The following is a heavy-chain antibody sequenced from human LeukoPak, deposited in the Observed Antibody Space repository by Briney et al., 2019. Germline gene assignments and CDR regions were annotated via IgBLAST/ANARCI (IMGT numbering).Heavy chain of an antibody. CDR3: ATGGGAVAGLFDY. J-gene: IGHJ4*02. CDR1: GYTLTELS. V-gene: IGHV1-24*01. Sequence: ASVKVSCKVSGYTLTELSMQWVRQAPGKGLEWMEGFDPEDGETIYAQKFQGRVTMTEDTSTDTAYMELSSLRSEDTAVYYCATGGGAVAGLFDYWGQGTLVTVSS. D-gene: IGHD6-19*01. CDR2: FDPEDGET.